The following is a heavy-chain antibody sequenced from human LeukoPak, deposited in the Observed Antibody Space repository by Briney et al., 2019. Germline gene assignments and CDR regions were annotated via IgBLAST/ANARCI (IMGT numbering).Heavy chain of an antibody. V-gene: IGHV5-51*01. Sequence: GESLKISCKGSGYSFTSYWIGWVRQMPGKGLEWMGIIYPGDSDTRYSPSFQGQVTISADKSISTAYLQWSSLKASDTAMYYCARHGENQDRRAEQAFDPWGQGTLVTVSS. CDR1: GYSFTSYW. CDR3: ARHGENQDRRAEQAFDP. CDR2: IYPGDSDT. J-gene: IGHJ5*02. D-gene: IGHD1-14*01.